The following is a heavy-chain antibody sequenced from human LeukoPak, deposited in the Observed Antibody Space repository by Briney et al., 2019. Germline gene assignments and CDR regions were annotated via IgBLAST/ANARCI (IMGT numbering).Heavy chain of an antibody. CDR1: GFTFSSYS. Sequence: GGSLRLSCAASGFTFSSYSINWVRQAPGKGLEWVSSISSSSSYIYYADSVKGRFTISRDNAKNSLYLQMNSLRADDTAVYYCARDGSSGWTLFDYWGQGTLVTVSS. CDR3: ARDGSSGWTLFDY. CDR2: ISSSSSYI. V-gene: IGHV3-21*01. J-gene: IGHJ4*02. D-gene: IGHD6-19*01.